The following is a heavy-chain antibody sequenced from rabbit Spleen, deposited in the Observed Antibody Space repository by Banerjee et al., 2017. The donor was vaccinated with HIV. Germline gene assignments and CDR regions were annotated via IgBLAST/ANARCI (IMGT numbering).Heavy chain of an antibody. CDR2: VYAGGDNT. CDR1: GFSFNEFSFNSGYD. Sequence: QSLEESGGGLVKPGASLTLTCKASGFSFNEFSFNSGYDMCWVRQAPGKGLEWVACVYAGGDNTYSATWAKGRFTISKTSSTTVTLQMTSLTAADTATYFCARALATMTMMITPFNLWGPGTLVTVS. D-gene: IGHD2-1*01. V-gene: IGHV1S40*01. CDR3: ARALATMTMMITPFNL. J-gene: IGHJ4*01.